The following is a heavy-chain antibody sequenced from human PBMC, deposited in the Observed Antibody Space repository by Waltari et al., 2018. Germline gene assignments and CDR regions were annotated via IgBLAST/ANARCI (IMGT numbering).Heavy chain of an antibody. V-gene: IGHV1-2*06. J-gene: IGHJ4*02. Sequence: QVQLVQSGAEVKKPGASVKVSCKASGYTFTGYYMHWVRQAPGQGLEWMGRINPNSGGTNYAQKFQGRVTMTRDTSISTAYMELSSVTAADTAVYYCASYSGWYDYWGQGTLVTVSS. CDR1: GYTFTGYY. CDR3: ASYSGWYDY. CDR2: INPNSGGT. D-gene: IGHD6-19*01.